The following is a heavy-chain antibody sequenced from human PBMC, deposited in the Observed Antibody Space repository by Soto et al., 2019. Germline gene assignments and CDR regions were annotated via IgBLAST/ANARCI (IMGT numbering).Heavy chain of an antibody. CDR3: ARATGTLRSRNCDY. Sequence: SETLSLTCSVPGGSISTVGHYWTWIRQPPGKGLEWIGSIYHTGSTYYSKSLRSRLTMSVDTSKSQSSLRLSSVTAADTAVYYCARATGTLRSRNCDYWGQGSLVTAPQ. D-gene: IGHD1-1*01. CDR2: IYHTGST. V-gene: IGHV4-31*03. J-gene: IGHJ4*02. CDR1: GGSISTVGHY.